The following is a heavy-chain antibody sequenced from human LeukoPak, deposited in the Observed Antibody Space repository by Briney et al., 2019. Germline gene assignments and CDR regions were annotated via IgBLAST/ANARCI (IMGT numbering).Heavy chain of an antibody. CDR3: ARGVKIWSGYDGDYYMDV. Sequence: SETLSLTCTVSGGSISSGGYYWSWIRQPPGKGLEWSGYIYHSGSTYYNPSLKSRVTISVDTSKNQFSLKLSSVTAADTAVYYCARGVKIWSGYDGDYYMDVWGKGTTVTVSS. V-gene: IGHV4-30-2*01. D-gene: IGHD3-3*01. CDR1: GGSISSGGYY. J-gene: IGHJ6*03. CDR2: IYHSGST.